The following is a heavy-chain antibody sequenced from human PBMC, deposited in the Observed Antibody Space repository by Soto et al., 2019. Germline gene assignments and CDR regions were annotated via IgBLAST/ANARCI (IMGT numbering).Heavy chain of an antibody. CDR1: GFTFDDYG. D-gene: IGHD6-19*01. Sequence: PGGSLRLSCAASGFTFDDYGMSWVRQAPGKGLEWVSGINWNGGSTGYADSVKGRFTISRDNSRDTLYLQMSSLRAEDTAVYYCVSDSSGSDYWGQGTLVTVSS. CDR3: VSDSSGSDY. CDR2: INWNGGST. V-gene: IGHV3-20*04. J-gene: IGHJ4*02.